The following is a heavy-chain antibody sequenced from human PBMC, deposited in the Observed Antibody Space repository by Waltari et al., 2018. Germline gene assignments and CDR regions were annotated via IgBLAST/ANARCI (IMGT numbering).Heavy chain of an antibody. J-gene: IGHJ6*03. CDR3: ARDRYYDSSGSYYYYMDV. V-gene: IGHV1-2*02. D-gene: IGHD3-22*01. CDR2: INPNSGGT. Sequence: QVQLVQSGAAVKKPGASVKVSCKASGYTFTCYYMHWVRQAPGQGLEWMGWINPNSGGTNYAQKFQGRVTMTRDTSISTAYMELSRLRSDDTAVYYCARDRYYDSSGSYYYYMDVWGKGTTVTVSS. CDR1: GYTFTCYY.